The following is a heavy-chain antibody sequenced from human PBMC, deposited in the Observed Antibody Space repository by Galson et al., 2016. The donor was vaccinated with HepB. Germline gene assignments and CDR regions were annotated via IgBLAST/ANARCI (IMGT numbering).Heavy chain of an antibody. J-gene: IGHJ4*02. D-gene: IGHD6-6*01. Sequence: SLRLSCAASGFTFSLYGMHWVRQAPGKGLEWVAIIWYDGSKKYYGDSVKGRFTISRDNSKNTLHLQMNSLRAEDTAVYYCERGAPRDYFDYWGQGTLVTVSS. CDR1: GFTFSLYG. CDR3: ERGAPRDYFDY. V-gene: IGHV3-33*01. CDR2: IWYDGSKK.